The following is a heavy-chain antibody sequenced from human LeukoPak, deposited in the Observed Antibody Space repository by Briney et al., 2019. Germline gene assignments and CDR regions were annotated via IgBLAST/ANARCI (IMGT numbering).Heavy chain of an antibody. Sequence: ASVKVSCKASGYTFTSYAMNWVRQAPGQGLEWMGWINTNTGNPTYAQGLTGRFVFSLDTSVSTAYLQISSLKAEDTAVYYCARESVVRGYSSSWYAFDIWGQGTMVTVSS. D-gene: IGHD6-13*01. J-gene: IGHJ3*02. CDR1: GYTFTSYA. CDR3: ARESVVRGYSSSWYAFDI. V-gene: IGHV7-4-1*02. CDR2: INTNTGNP.